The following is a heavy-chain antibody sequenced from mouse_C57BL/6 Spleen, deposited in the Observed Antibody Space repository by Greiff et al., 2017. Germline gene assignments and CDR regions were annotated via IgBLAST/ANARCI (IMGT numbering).Heavy chain of an antibody. CDR3: AKHADYGSTYWYFDV. CDR2: IWGGVST. J-gene: IGHJ1*03. D-gene: IGHD1-1*01. Sequence: VKLMESGPGLVAPSQSLSITCTVSGFSLTSYGIDWVRQPPGTGLEWLGVIWGGVSTNYNSALMSRLSISKDNSKSQVFLTMNSLQTDDTAMYYCAKHADYGSTYWYFDVWGTGTTVTVSS. CDR1: GFSLTSYG. V-gene: IGHV2-9*01.